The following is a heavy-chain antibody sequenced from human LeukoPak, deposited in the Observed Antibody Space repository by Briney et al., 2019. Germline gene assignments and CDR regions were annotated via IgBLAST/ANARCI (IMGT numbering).Heavy chain of an antibody. V-gene: IGHV3-33*01. CDR2: IWYDGSNK. Sequence: PGGSLRLSCAASGFTFSSYGMHWVRQAPGKGLEWVAVIWYDGSNKYYADSVKGRFTISRDNSKNTLYLQMNSLRAEDTAVYYCARMKVVVAATAFDFWGQGTLVTVSS. J-gene: IGHJ4*02. CDR1: GFTFSSYG. D-gene: IGHD2-15*01. CDR3: ARMKVVVAATAFDF.